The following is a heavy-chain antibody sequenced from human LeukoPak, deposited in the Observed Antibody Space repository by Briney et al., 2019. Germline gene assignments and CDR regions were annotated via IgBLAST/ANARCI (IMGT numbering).Heavy chain of an antibody. Sequence: SVKVSCKASGGIFSSYTNSWVRWAPGQGLEWMGRIIPILGIANYAQKFQGRVTITADKSTSTAYMELSSLRSEDTAVYYCAKDFSSRYYEYYYGYWGQGTLVTVSS. D-gene: IGHD3-22*01. CDR1: GGIFSSYT. J-gene: IGHJ4*02. CDR2: IIPILGIA. V-gene: IGHV1-69*04. CDR3: AKDFSSRYYEYYYGY.